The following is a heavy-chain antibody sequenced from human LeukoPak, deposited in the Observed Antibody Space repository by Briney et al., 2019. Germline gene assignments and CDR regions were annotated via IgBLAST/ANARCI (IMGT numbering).Heavy chain of an antibody. Sequence: ASVKVSCKASGYTFTGYYMHWVRQAPGQGLEWMGWINPNSGSTNYAQKFQGWVTMTRDTSISTAYMELSRLRSDDTAVYYCARDRGGSWSFPYYYGMDVWGQGTTVTVSS. J-gene: IGHJ6*02. D-gene: IGHD3-3*01. CDR2: INPNSGST. V-gene: IGHV1-2*04. CDR3: ARDRGGSWSFPYYYGMDV. CDR1: GYTFTGYY.